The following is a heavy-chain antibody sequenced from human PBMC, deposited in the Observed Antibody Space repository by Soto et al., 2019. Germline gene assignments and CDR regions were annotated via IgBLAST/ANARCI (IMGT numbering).Heavy chain of an antibody. CDR3: ARRENDYGDLGMDV. V-gene: IGHV5-10-1*01. J-gene: IGHJ6*02. Sequence: GESLKSSCKGSGYSFTSYWVSWVRQIPGKGLEWMGRIDPSDSYTNYSPSFQGHVTISADKSISTAYLQWSSLEASDTAMYYCARRENDYGDLGMDVWGQGTTVTVSS. D-gene: IGHD4-17*01. CDR2: IDPSDSYT. CDR1: GYSFTSYW.